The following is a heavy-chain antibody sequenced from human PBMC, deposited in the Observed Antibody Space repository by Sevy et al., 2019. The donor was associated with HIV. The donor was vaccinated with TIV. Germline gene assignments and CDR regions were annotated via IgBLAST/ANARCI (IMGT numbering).Heavy chain of an antibody. CDR2: IDPSAGNA. CDR3: VRADPDQHFHS. V-gene: IGHV1-46*01. CDR1: GDTFSNNY. Sequence: ASVKVSCKASGDTFSNNYMHWVRQAPGQGLEWMGIIDPSAGNASYAQKFQGRVTMAWDTSTSTLYMDLSSLGSEDTAVYYCVRADPDQHFHSWGQGTLVTVSS. J-gene: IGHJ4*02.